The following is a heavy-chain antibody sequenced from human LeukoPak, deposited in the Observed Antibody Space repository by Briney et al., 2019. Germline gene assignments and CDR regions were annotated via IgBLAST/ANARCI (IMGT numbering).Heavy chain of an antibody. CDR2: INWNGGST. D-gene: IGHD5-12*01. Sequence: GGSLRLSCAASGFTFDDYGMSWVRQAPGKGLEWVSGINWNGGSTGYADSVKGRFTISRDNAKNSLYLQMNSLRAEDTALYYCARGGKRGYSGYGHDAFDIWGQGTMVTVSS. CDR3: ARGGKRGYSGYGHDAFDI. CDR1: GFTFDDYG. V-gene: IGHV3-20*04. J-gene: IGHJ3*02.